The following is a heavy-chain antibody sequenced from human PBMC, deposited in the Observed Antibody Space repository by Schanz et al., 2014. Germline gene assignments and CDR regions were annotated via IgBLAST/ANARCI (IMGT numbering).Heavy chain of an antibody. D-gene: IGHD3-10*01. Sequence: EVQLLESGGGLVQPGGSLRLSCAASGFTFSGYAMSWVRQAPGRGLEWVSSISGDHRNTFYADSVKGRFTISRDNSKNTLYLQMNSLRAEDTAVYYCARIGGSVFDYWAQGTLVTVSA. J-gene: IGHJ4*02. CDR3: ARIGGSVFDY. V-gene: IGHV3-23*01. CDR1: GFTFSGYA. CDR2: ISGDHRNT.